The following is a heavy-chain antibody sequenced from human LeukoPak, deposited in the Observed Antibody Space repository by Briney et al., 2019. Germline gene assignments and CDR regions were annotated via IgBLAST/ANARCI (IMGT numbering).Heavy chain of an antibody. CDR1: GGSISSGGYY. Sequence: TLSLTCTVSGGSISSGGYYWSWIRQHPGKSLEWIGYIYYSGSTYYNPSLKSRVTISVDTSKSQFSLKLSSVTAADTAVYYCARVNFYGSGNWFDPWGQGTLVTVSS. D-gene: IGHD3-10*01. CDR3: ARVNFYGSGNWFDP. CDR2: IYYSGST. J-gene: IGHJ5*02. V-gene: IGHV4-31*03.